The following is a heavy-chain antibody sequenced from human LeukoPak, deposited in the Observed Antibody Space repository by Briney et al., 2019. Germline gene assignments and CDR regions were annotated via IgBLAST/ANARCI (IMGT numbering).Heavy chain of an antibody. CDR3: AKDPGAAVPGYYMDV. D-gene: IGHD6-19*01. CDR1: GFTFSSYA. CDR2: ISGSGGST. V-gene: IGHV3-23*01. J-gene: IGHJ6*03. Sequence: GGSLRLSCAASGFTFSSYAMSWVRQAPGKGLEWVSAISGSGGSTYYADSVKGRFTISRDNSKHTLYLQMNSLRTEDTAVYYCAKDPGAAVPGYYMDVWGKGTTVTVSS.